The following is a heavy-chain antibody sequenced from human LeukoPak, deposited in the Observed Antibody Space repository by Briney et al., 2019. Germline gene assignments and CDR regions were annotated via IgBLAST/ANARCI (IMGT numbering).Heavy chain of an antibody. D-gene: IGHD3-3*01. J-gene: IGHJ3*02. Sequence: SETLSLTCAVYGGSFSGRYWSWIRQPPGKGLEWIGEINHSGNTNYNPSFKSRVTISVDTSKNQFSLKLSSVTAEDTAVYYCASILRFIWGPGTMVTVSS. CDR3: ASILRFI. CDR2: INHSGNT. V-gene: IGHV4-34*01. CDR1: GGSFSGRY.